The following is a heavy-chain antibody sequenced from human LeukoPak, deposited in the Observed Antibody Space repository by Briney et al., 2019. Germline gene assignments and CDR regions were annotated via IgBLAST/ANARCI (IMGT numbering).Heavy chain of an antibody. CDR2: INHSGST. D-gene: IGHD3-10*01. V-gene: IGHV4-34*01. CDR3: AGEGRSGSYYSWFDP. J-gene: IGHJ5*02. Sequence: SETLSLTCAVNGGSFSGYYWSWIRQPPGKGLEWIGEINHSGSTNYNPSLKSRVTISVDTSKNQFSLKLSSVTAADTAVYYCAGEGRSGSYYSWFDPWGQGTLVTVSS. CDR1: GGSFSGYY.